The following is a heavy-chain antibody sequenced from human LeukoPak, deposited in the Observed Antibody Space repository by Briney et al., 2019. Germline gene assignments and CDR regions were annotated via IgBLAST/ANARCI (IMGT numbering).Heavy chain of an antibody. J-gene: IGHJ4*02. CDR1: GYTFTGYY. CDR3: ARVQAMIVVASYYFDY. Sequence: ASVKVSCKASGYTFTGYYMHWVRQAPGQGLEWMGWINPNSGGTNYAQKFQGRVTMTRDTSISTAYMELSRPRSDDTAVYYCARVQAMIVVASYYFDYWGQGTLVTVSS. CDR2: INPNSGGT. D-gene: IGHD3-22*01. V-gene: IGHV1-2*02.